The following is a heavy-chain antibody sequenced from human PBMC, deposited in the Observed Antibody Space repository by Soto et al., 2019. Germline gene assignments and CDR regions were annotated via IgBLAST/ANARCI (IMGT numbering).Heavy chain of an antibody. CDR2: IYYSGST. CDR3: DSLSVALPYYFDY. V-gene: IGHV4-30-4*01. J-gene: IGHJ4*02. D-gene: IGHD2-15*01. CDR1: GGSIRRGDYY. Sequence: QGQLQESGPGLVKPSQTLSLTCTVSGGSIRRGDYYWSWIRQPPWKGLEWIGYIYYSGSTFYNPSLKSRVTISVDTSKNQFSLKLSSVTAADTAVYYCDSLSVALPYYFDYWGQGTLVTVSS.